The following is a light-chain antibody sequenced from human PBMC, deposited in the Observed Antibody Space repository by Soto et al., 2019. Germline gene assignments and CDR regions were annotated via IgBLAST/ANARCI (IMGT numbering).Light chain of an antibody. V-gene: IGKV3-15*01. J-gene: IGKJ1*01. CDR2: GAS. CDR3: QQYNNWPRT. Sequence: EIVMTQSPATPSVSPGERATLSCRASQSVSSNLAWYQQKPGQAPRLLIYGASTRATGIPARFSGSGSGTEFTLTISSLQYEDFAVYYCQQYNNWPRTFGQGTKVDIK. CDR1: QSVSSN.